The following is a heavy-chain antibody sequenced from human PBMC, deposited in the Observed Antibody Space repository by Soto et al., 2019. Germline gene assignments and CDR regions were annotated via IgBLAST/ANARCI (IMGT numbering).Heavy chain of an antibody. V-gene: IGHV3-15*07. CDR3: TTYDYIWGADRYRWAY. Sequence: PGGSLRLSCAASGFAVSDAWVNWVRQAPGKGLEWVGRIKSKTDGGTTDYAAPVKGRFAVSRDDSKNTLYLQMNGLKTEDTGVYYCTTYDYIWGADRYRWAYWGQGALVTVSS. CDR2: IKSKTDGGTT. D-gene: IGHD3-16*02. J-gene: IGHJ4*02. CDR1: GFAVSDAW.